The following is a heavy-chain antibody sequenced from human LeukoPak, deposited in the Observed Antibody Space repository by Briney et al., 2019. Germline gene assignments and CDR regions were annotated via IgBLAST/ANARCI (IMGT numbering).Heavy chain of an antibody. CDR2: ISSSGSTI. Sequence: KAGGSLRLSCAASGFTFSDYYMSWIRQAPGKGLEWVSYISSSGSTIYYADSVKGRFTISRDNSKSTLHLQMNSLRDDDSAAYFCARVYLERLTAGYFDHWGQGTQVTVSP. J-gene: IGHJ4*02. CDR3: ARVYLERLTAGYFDH. CDR1: GFTFSDYY. D-gene: IGHD2-8*01. V-gene: IGHV3-11*04.